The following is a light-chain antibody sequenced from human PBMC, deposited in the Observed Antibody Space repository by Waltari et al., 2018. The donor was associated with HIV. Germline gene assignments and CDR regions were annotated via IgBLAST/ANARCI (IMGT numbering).Light chain of an antibody. V-gene: IGKV1-39*01. CDR2: DVF. CDR1: QTVSTK. Sequence: DIQMTQSPSSLSASVGDRVTITCWASQTVSTKLHWYKQRPGQAPKVLIYDVFNLQSGVPSRFSGSGSETEFTLTITSLQPDDFASYFCQQTFSNPLTFGPGTKVDVK. J-gene: IGKJ3*01. CDR3: QQTFSNPLT.